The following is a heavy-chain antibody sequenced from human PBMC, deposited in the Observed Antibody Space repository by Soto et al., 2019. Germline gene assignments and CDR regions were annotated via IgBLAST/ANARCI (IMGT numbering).Heavy chain of an antibody. J-gene: IGHJ4*02. CDR3: ARASSSSWYYLDY. D-gene: IGHD6-13*01. CDR2: ISSSNSYI. V-gene: IGHV3-21*01. CDR1: GFTFSSYS. Sequence: EVQLVESGGGLVKPGGSLRLSCAASGFTFSSYSMNWVRQAPGKGLEWVSSISSSNSYIYYADSVKGRFTISRDNAKNSLYLQMNSLRAEDTAVYYCARASSSSWYYLDYWGQGTLVTVSS.